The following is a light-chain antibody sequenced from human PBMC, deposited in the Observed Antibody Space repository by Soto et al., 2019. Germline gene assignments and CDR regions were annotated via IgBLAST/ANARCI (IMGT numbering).Light chain of an antibody. Sequence: DIQMTQSPSSLSASVGDRVTITCWASHGLRNDLGWYQQNPWKAPKRLISAASTWNIGVPSRFSGSGSGTECTRTISSLQPEDFATYYCLPHNSYPRTFGQGTSLEIK. V-gene: IGKV1-17*01. J-gene: IGKJ2*02. CDR2: AAS. CDR1: HGLRND. CDR3: LPHNSYPRT.